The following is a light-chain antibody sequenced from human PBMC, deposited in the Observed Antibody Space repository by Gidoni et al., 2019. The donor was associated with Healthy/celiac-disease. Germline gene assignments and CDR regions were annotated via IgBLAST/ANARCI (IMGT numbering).Light chain of an antibody. Sequence: EIELTQSPGTLSLSPGERAILSCRASQSVSNSFLAWYQQKPGQAPRLLIYGASNRATGLPDRFSGSGAGTDFTLTISRLEPEDFAVYYCHQYGRSPSTFXPXTKVDVK. CDR1: QSVSNSF. CDR2: GAS. V-gene: IGKV3-20*01. J-gene: IGKJ3*01. CDR3: HQYGRSPST.